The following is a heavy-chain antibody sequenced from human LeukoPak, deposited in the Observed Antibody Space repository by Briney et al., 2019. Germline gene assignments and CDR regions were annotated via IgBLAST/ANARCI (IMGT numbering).Heavy chain of an antibody. D-gene: IGHD1-26*01. CDR2: ISSSSSYI. Sequence: PGGSLRLSCAAFGFTFSSYSMNWVRQAPGKGLEWVSSISSSSSYIYYADSVKGRFTISRDNAKNSLYLQMNSLRAEDTAVYYCARNPPNSGSPLDYWGQGTLVTVSS. CDR3: ARNPPNSGSPLDY. J-gene: IGHJ4*02. V-gene: IGHV3-21*01. CDR1: GFTFSSYS.